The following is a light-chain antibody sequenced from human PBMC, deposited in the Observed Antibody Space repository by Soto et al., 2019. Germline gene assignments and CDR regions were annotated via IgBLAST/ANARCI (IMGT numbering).Light chain of an antibody. CDR1: SSNIESNY. CDR3: TVGDDSGGGRL. V-gene: IGLV1-47*01. J-gene: IGLJ2*01. CDR2: RNN. Sequence: QSVLTQPPSASGTPGQRVTISCSGSSSNIESNYVYWYQQLPGTAPRLLIYRNNQRPSGVPDRFSGSKSGTSASLAISALRSEDEADYYCTVGDDSGGGRLFGGGPKL.